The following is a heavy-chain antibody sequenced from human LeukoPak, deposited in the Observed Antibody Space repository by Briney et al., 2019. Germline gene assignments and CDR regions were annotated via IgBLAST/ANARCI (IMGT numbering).Heavy chain of an antibody. CDR1: GFTFSSYG. CDR2: ISYDGSSK. CDR3: VKDLGEVRYAFDI. V-gene: IGHV3-30*18. J-gene: IGHJ3*02. Sequence: PGGSLRLSCAASGFTFSSYGMHWVRQAPGKGLEWMAIISYDGSSKYYGDSVKGRFTISRDNSKNTLSLEMNSLRSEDTAVYYCVKDLGEVRYAFDIWGQGTMVTVSS. D-gene: IGHD3-16*01.